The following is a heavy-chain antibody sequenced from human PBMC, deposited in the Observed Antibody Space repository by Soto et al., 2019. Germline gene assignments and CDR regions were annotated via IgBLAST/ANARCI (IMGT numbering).Heavy chain of an antibody. Sequence: GGSLRLSCAASGFTFSSYSMNWARQAPGKGLEWVSSISSSSSYIYYADSVKGRFTISRDNAKNSLYLQMNSLRAEDTAVYYCARDGYYSGSYWGYYYYGMDVWGQGTTVTVSS. J-gene: IGHJ6*02. CDR1: GFTFSSYS. CDR2: ISSSSSYI. V-gene: IGHV3-21*01. D-gene: IGHD1-26*01. CDR3: ARDGYYSGSYWGYYYYGMDV.